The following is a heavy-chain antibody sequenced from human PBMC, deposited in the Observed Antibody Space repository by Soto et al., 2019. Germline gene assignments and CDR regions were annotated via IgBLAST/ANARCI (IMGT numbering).Heavy chain of an antibody. D-gene: IGHD3-10*01. CDR2: ISGSGGST. Sequence: EVQLLESGGGLVQPGGSLRLSCAASGFTFSPYAMSWVRQAPGKGLEWVSSISGSGGSTNYADSVKGRFPVSRDNSKRTLSLQMNSLREEDTAIYYCAKGLRRLLRAQYYYGLDVWGRGTTVTVSS. V-gene: IGHV3-23*01. CDR3: AKGLRRLLRAQYYYGLDV. J-gene: IGHJ6*02. CDR1: GFTFSPYA.